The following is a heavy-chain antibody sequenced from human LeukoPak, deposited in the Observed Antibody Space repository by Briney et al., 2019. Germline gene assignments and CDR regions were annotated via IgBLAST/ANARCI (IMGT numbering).Heavy chain of an antibody. D-gene: IGHD3-10*01. J-gene: IGHJ3*02. CDR2: INPNSGGT. CDR1: GYTFTGYY. Sequence: ASVKVSCKASGYTFTGYYMHWVRQAPGQGLEWMGWINPNSGGTNYAQKFQGRVTMTRDTSVSTAYLQWSSLKASDSALYYCARRAYGEAFDIWGQGTMVTVSS. CDR3: ARRAYGEAFDI. V-gene: IGHV1-2*02.